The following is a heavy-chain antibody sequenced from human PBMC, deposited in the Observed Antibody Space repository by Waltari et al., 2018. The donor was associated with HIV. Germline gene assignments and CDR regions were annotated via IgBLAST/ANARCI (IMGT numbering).Heavy chain of an antibody. Sequence: QVQLVQSGAEVKKPGSSVKVSCKASGGTFSSYAISWVRQAPGQGLEWMGGIIPILGTANYAQKFQGRVTITADESTNTAYMELSSLISEDTAVYYCARGGSSWGYPGVYWGQGTLVTVSS. V-gene: IGHV1-69*01. CDR3: ARGGSSWGYPGVY. CDR1: GGTFSSYA. CDR2: IIPILGTA. D-gene: IGHD2-15*01. J-gene: IGHJ4*02.